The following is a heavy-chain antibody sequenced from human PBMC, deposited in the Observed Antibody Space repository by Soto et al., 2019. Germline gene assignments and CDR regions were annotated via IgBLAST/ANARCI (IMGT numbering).Heavy chain of an antibody. CDR1: GFTFSNAW. J-gene: IGHJ5*02. D-gene: IGHD6-6*01. Sequence: GGSLRLSCAASGFTFSNAWMSWVRQAPGKGLEWVGRIKSKTDGGTTDYAAPVKGRFTISRDDSKNTLYLQMNSLKTEDTAVYYCTTDLSGYSSSSSNWFDPWGQGTLVTV. CDR3: TTDLSGYSSSSSNWFDP. V-gene: IGHV3-15*01. CDR2: IKSKTDGGTT.